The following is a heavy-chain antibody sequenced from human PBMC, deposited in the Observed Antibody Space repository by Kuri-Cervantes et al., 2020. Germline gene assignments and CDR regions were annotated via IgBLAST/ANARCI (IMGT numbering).Heavy chain of an antibody. CDR1: GFTFDDYT. V-gene: IGHV3-43*01. CDR2: ISWDGGST. D-gene: IGHD6-19*01. Sequence: GGSLRLSCAASGFTFDDYTMHWVRQAPGKGLEWVSLISWDGGSTYYADSVKGRFTISRDNSKNSLYLQMNSLRAEDTAVYYCARGLVKDSSGLYYFDYWGQGTLVTVSS. J-gene: IGHJ4*02. CDR3: ARGLVKDSSGLYYFDY.